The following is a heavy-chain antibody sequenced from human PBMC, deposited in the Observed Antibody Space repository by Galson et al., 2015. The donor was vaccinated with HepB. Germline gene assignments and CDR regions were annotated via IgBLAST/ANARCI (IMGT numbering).Heavy chain of an antibody. CDR3: ACSRGTTVVTPADY. V-gene: IGHV3-9*01. D-gene: IGHD4-23*01. CDR2: ISWNSGSI. Sequence: SLRLSCAASGSTFDDYAMHWVRQAPGKGLEWVSGISWNSGSIGYADSVKGRFTISRDNAKNSLYLQMNSLRAEDTALYYCACSRGTTVVTPADYWGQGTLVTVSS. J-gene: IGHJ4*02. CDR1: GSTFDDYA.